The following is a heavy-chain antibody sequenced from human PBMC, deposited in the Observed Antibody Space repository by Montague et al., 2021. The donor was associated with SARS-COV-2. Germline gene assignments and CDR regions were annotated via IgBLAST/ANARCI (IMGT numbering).Heavy chain of an antibody. Sequence: SETLSLTCTVSGGSISSNFWSWIRQPPGKGLEWIGYIYYSGSTNYNPSLKSRVTISLDTSKNRFSLRVTSVTAADTAVYYCARDVRYYYDQWGQGILVTVSS. D-gene: IGHD3-10*01. J-gene: IGHJ4*02. CDR1: GGSISSNF. CDR3: ARDVRYYYDQ. V-gene: IGHV4-59*01. CDR2: IYYSGST.